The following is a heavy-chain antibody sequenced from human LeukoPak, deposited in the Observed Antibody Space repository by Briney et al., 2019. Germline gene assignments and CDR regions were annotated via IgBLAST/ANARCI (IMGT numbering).Heavy chain of an antibody. CDR3: TRDAWMASTPLDY. Sequence: GGSLRLSCAASGFTFSSYGMHWVRHAPGKGLVWVSRINADGSSTNYADSVKGRFTISRDNAKNTLHLQMNSLRAEDTAVYFCTRDAWMASTPLDYWGQGTLVTVPS. D-gene: IGHD5-24*01. J-gene: IGHJ4*02. CDR2: INADGSST. CDR1: GFTFSSYG. V-gene: IGHV3-74*01.